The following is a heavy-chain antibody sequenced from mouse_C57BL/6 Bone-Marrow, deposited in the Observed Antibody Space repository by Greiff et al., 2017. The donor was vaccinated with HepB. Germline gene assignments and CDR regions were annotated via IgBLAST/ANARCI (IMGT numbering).Heavy chain of an antibody. D-gene: IGHD1-1*01. CDR1: GFTFSSYA. Sequence: DVMLVESGGGLVKPGGSLKLSCAASGFTFSSYAMSWVRQTPEKRLEWVATISDGGSYTYYPDNVKGRFTISRDNAKNNLYLQMSHLKSEDTAMYYCARGGIYYGSSTGWYFDVWGTGTTVTVSS. CDR3: ARGGIYYGSSTGWYFDV. CDR2: ISDGGSYT. J-gene: IGHJ1*03. V-gene: IGHV5-4*03.